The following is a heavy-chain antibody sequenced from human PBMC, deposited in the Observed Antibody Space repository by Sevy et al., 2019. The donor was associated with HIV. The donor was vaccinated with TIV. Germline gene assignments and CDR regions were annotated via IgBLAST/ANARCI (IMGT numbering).Heavy chain of an antibody. Sequence: GGSLRLSCAASGFAFYDYSMSWIRQAPGKGLGWVETLSFGCGKINYADSVKGRFTISRENSKNSFYLQMDNLRVEDTALYYCAREGCTRPHDYWGQGTRVTVSS. D-gene: IGHD2-8*01. CDR2: LSFGCGKI. CDR1: GFAFYDYS. J-gene: IGHJ4*02. V-gene: IGHV3-23*01. CDR3: AREGCTRPHDY.